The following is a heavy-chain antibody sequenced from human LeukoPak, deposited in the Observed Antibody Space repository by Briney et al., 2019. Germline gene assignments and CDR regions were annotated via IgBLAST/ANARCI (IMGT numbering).Heavy chain of an antibody. J-gene: IGHJ3*02. CDR1: GFTFSNAW. Sequence: GGSLRLSCAASGFTFSNAWVSWVRQAPGKGLEWVGRIKSKTDGGITDYAAPVKGRFTISRDDSKNTLYLQMNSLKTEDTAVYYCTTLIRITMIVVVTHDAFDIWGQGTMVTVSS. CDR3: TTLIRITMIVVVTHDAFDI. V-gene: IGHV3-15*01. CDR2: IKSKTDGGIT. D-gene: IGHD3-22*01.